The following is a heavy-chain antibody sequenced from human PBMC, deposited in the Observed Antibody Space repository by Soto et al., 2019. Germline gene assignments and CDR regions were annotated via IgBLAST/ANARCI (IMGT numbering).Heavy chain of an antibody. D-gene: IGHD6-19*01. CDR3: ARAGSGWENYFNY. J-gene: IGHJ4*02. V-gene: IGHV3-74*03. CDR2: INGDGSRI. Sequence: EVQLVESGGGLVQPGGSLRLSCAASGFTFSSYWMHWVRQAPGKGLVWVSRINGDGSRIMNADSVKGRFTISRDNAKNTLYVEMNSLRVEDTAVYYCARAGSGWENYFNYWGQGTLVTFSS. CDR1: GFTFSSYW.